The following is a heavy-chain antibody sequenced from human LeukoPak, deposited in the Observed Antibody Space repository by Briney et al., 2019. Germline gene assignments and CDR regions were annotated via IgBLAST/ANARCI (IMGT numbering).Heavy chain of an antibody. V-gene: IGHV5-51*01. Sequence: GESLKISCQSSGHNFANNFASYWIAWVRQMPGRGLEWMGIIHPSDFETRYSPSFQGQVTISADNSLSTAYLQWSSLKASDTAMYYCAIAFWYGAKDPNRPEDSSGYNYWGQGTLVTVSS. CDR1: GHNFANNFASYW. CDR2: IHPSDFET. CDR3: AIAFWYGAKDPNRPEDSSGYNY. D-gene: IGHD3-22*01. J-gene: IGHJ4*02.